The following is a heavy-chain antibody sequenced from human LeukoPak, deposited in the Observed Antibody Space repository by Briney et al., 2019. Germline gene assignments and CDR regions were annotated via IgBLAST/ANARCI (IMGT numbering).Heavy chain of an antibody. CDR1: GYTFTSYY. V-gene: IGHV1-46*01. D-gene: IGHD3-10*01. J-gene: IGHJ4*02. CDR2: INPSGGST. CDR3: ARDFTMVRGVRDY. Sequence: ASVKVSCKASGYTFTSYYMHWVRQAPGQGLEWMGIINPSGGSTSYAQKFQGRVTMTRDMSTSTDYMELSSLRSEDTAVYYCARDFTMVRGVRDYWGQGTLVTVSS.